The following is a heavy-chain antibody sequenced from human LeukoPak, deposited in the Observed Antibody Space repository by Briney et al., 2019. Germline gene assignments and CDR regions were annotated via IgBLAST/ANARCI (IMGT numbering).Heavy chain of an antibody. D-gene: IGHD2-2*01. J-gene: IGHJ4*02. Sequence: ASVKVSCKASGYTFTSYYMHWVRQAPGQGLEWMGIINPSGGTTSSAQKFQGRVTMTRDTSTSTVYMELSSLRSEDTAVYYCARDPYCSSISCPAYFDYWGQGTLVTVSS. CDR2: INPSGGTT. CDR3: ARDPYCSSISCPAYFDY. V-gene: IGHV1-46*01. CDR1: GYTFTSYY.